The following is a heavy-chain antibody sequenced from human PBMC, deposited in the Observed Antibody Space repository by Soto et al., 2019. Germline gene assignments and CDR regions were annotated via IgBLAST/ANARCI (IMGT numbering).Heavy chain of an antibody. CDR2: IYWDDAK. CDR3: AHAPIVVVPAAIPQPYNWFDP. Sequence: SGPTLVKPTQPLTLTCTFSGFSLSTSGVGVGWIRQPPGKALEWLALIYWDDAKPYSTSSKSRLTITKDTSKNQVVLTMNNMEPLDTATYYCAHAPIVVVPAAIPQPYNWFDPWGQGTLVTVSS. V-gene: IGHV2-5*02. CDR1: GFSLSTSGVG. J-gene: IGHJ5*02. D-gene: IGHD2-2*01.